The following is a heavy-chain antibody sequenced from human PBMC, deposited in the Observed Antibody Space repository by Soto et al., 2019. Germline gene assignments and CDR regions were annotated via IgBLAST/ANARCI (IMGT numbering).Heavy chain of an antibody. V-gene: IGHV1-69*06. J-gene: IGHJ4*02. CDR3: ARAIKRWEVHQYFDS. Sequence: QVLLLQSGAEVKEPGSSVRVSCKVSGSTFNNFAFSWLRQAPGRGPEWMGGIVVVSNTVDYSQRFQDRVTITAHTSTSTLYMELSSLTSKDTAVYYCARAIKRWEVHQYFDSWGQGTLLSVFS. D-gene: IGHD1-26*01. CDR2: IVVVSNTV. CDR1: GSTFNNFA.